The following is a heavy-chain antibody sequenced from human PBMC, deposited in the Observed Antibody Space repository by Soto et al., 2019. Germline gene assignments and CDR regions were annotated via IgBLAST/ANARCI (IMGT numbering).Heavy chain of an antibody. CDR2: IIPIFGTA. Sequence: QVQLVQSGAEVKKPGSSVKVSCKASGGTFSSYAISWVRQAPGQGLEWMGGIIPIFGTANYAQKFQGRVTITADESTSTAYMELRSLRSEGTAVYYCARGATMVRGVINAWFDPWGQGTLVTVSS. CDR3: ARGATMVRGVINAWFDP. V-gene: IGHV1-69*01. J-gene: IGHJ5*02. CDR1: GGTFSSYA. D-gene: IGHD3-10*01.